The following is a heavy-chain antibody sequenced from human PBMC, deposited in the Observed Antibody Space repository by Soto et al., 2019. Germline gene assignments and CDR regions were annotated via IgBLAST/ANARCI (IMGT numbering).Heavy chain of an antibody. CDR2: IYYSGST. CDR1: GGSISSGDYY. J-gene: IGHJ6*02. Sequence: SETLSLTCTVSGGSISSGDYYWSWIRQPPGKGLEWIGYIYYSGSTYYNPSLKSRLIMSVETSKNEFSLNLSSLTDADTAVYYCASVESNSSAMDVWGQGTTVTVSS. CDR3: ASVESNSSAMDV. V-gene: IGHV4-30-4*01.